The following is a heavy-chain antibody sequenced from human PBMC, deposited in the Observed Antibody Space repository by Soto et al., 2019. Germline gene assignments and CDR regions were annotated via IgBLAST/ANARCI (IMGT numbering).Heavy chain of an antibody. CDR2: IGTAGDT. V-gene: IGHV3-13*04. J-gene: IGHJ4*02. Sequence: EVQLVESGGGLVQPGGSLRLSCAASGFTFSSYDMHWVRQPTGKGLECVSAIGTAGDTYYPDSVKGRFTISRENAKNSLYLQMNSLRAGDTAVYYCARVLRGYSGFEDYYDYWGQGALVTVSS. CDR3: ARVLRGYSGFEDYYDY. CDR1: GFTFSSYD. D-gene: IGHD5-12*01.